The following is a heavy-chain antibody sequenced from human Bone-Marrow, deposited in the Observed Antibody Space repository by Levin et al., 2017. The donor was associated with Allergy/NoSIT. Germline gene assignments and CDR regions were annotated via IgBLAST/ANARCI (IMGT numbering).Heavy chain of an antibody. Sequence: ASVKVSCKASGYTFTSYGISWVRQAPGQGLEWMGWISAYNGNTNYAQKLQGRVTMTTDTSTSTAYMELRSLRSDDTAVYYCARVVTIFGVLARAPDQNWFDPWGQGTLVTVSS. CDR1: GYTFTSYG. J-gene: IGHJ5*02. CDR3: ARVVTIFGVLARAPDQNWFDP. V-gene: IGHV1-18*01. D-gene: IGHD3-3*01. CDR2: ISAYNGNT.